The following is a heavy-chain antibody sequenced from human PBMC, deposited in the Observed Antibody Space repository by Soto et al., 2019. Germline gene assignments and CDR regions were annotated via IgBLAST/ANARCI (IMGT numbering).Heavy chain of an antibody. V-gene: IGHV4-59*01. CDR2: IYYSGST. CDR1: GGSISSYY. CDR3: ARAGSVAVAGNFDY. D-gene: IGHD6-19*01. J-gene: IGHJ4*02. Sequence: LSLTCTVSGGSISSYYWSWIRQPPGKGLEWIGYIYYSGSTNYNPSLKSRVTISVDTSKNQFSLKLSSVTAADTAVYYCARAGSVAVAGNFDYWGQGTLVTSPQ.